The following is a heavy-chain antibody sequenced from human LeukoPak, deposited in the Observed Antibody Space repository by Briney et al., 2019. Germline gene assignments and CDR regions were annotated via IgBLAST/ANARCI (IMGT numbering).Heavy chain of an antibody. D-gene: IGHD6-6*01. V-gene: IGHV1-8*03. Sequence: GASVKVSCKASGYTFTGYYMHWVRQAPGQGLEWMGWMNPNSGNTGYAQKFQGRVTITRNTSISTAYMELSSLRSEDTAVYYCARGSEKAARPWDYYYYMDVWGKGTTVTVSS. CDR1: GYTFTGYY. J-gene: IGHJ6*03. CDR2: MNPNSGNT. CDR3: ARGSEKAARPWDYYYYMDV.